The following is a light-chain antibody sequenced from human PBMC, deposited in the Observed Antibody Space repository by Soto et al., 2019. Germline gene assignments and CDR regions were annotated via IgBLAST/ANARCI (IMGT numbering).Light chain of an antibody. CDR3: QQYGSSPLCS. V-gene: IGKV3-20*01. CDR1: QTVSSAY. Sequence: DIVLTQSPGTLSLSPGERATLSCRTSQTVSSAYLAWYKQKPGQAPRLLIYGASSRATGIPHRCSGSGSWTDFTLTINSLEPEDSAVYYCQQYGSSPLCSFGQGTKLEIK. CDR2: GAS. J-gene: IGKJ2*02.